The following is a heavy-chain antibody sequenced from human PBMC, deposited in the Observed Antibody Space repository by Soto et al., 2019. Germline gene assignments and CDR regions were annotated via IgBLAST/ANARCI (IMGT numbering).Heavy chain of an antibody. V-gene: IGHV3-9*01. J-gene: IGHJ4*02. CDR1: GFTFDDYA. Sequence: GGSLRLSCAASGFTFDDYAMHWVRQAPGKGLEWVSGISWNSGSIGYADSVKGRFTISRDNAKNSLYLQMNSLRAEDTALYYCAKDIGTESALVPAASFDYWGQGTLVTVSS. CDR2: ISWNSGSI. D-gene: IGHD2-2*01. CDR3: AKDIGTESALVPAASFDY.